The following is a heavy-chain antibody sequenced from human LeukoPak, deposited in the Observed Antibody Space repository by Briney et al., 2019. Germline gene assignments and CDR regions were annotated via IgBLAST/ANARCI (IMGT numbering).Heavy chain of an antibody. V-gene: IGHV4-39*01. D-gene: IGHD3-22*01. Sequence: PSETLSLTCSISGDYISSSSYYWGWIRQPPGKGLEWIGNIYYTGRTYYNPSLKSRVSESIDTSRNEFSLKLSSVTAADTAVYHCVRLYYYDASGPPLWGQGTLVIVSS. CDR1: GDYISSSSYY. CDR3: VRLYYYDASGPPL. CDR2: IYYTGRT. J-gene: IGHJ4*02.